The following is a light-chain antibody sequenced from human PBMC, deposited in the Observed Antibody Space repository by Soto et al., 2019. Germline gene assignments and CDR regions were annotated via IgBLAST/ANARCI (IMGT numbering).Light chain of an antibody. Sequence: QSVLTQPPSASGSPGQSVTISCTGTSSDVGGYNYVSWYQQHPGKAPKLMIYEVSKRPSGVPDRFSGSKSGNTASLTVSGLQAEDEADYYCSSYAGINNFGVFGTGPKVPVL. CDR1: SSDVGGYNY. J-gene: IGLJ1*01. CDR3: SSYAGINNFGV. CDR2: EVS. V-gene: IGLV2-8*01.